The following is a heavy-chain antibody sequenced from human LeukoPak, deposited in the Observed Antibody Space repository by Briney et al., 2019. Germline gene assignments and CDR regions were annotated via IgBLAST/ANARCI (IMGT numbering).Heavy chain of an antibody. CDR2: IIPIFGTA. CDR1: GGTFSSYA. Sequence: GASVKVSCKASGGTFSSYAISWVRQAPGQGLEWMGGIIPIFGTANYAQKFQGRVTITADESTSTAYMELSSLRSEDTAVYYCARDGDFRRWFDPWGQGTLVTVSS. J-gene: IGHJ5*02. D-gene: IGHD7-27*01. V-gene: IGHV1-69*13. CDR3: ARDGDFRRWFDP.